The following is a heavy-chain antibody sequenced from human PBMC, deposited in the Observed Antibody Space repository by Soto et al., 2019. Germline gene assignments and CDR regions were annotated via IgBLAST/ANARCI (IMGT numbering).Heavy chain of an antibody. CDR1: GGSISSSNW. V-gene: IGHV4-4*02. CDR3: ARESVTIFGVVSHGGWFDP. CDR2: IYHSGST. J-gene: IGHJ5*02. Sequence: SETLSLTCAVSGGSISSSNWWSWVRQPPGKGLEWIGEIYHSGSTNYNPSLKSRVTISVDKSKNQFSLKLSSVTAADTAVYYCARESVTIFGVVSHGGWFDPWGQGTLVTVSS. D-gene: IGHD3-3*01.